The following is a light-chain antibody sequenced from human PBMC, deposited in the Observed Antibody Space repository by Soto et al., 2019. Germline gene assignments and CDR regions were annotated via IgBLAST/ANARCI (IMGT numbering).Light chain of an antibody. Sequence: EISLTQSPGTLSLSPGEGTTLSCRASESVASLAWYQQKPGQAPRLLIYGASTRATGIPDRFSGSGSGTDFTLTISRLEPEDFAVYYCQYYGGSPRTFGRGTKVDIK. J-gene: IGKJ1*01. CDR3: QYYGGSPRT. CDR1: ESVAS. V-gene: IGKV3-20*01. CDR2: GAS.